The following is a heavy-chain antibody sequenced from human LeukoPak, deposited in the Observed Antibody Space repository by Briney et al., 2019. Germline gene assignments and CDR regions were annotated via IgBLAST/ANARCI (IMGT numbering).Heavy chain of an antibody. CDR1: GGSISSRSYY. D-gene: IGHD1-20*01. CDR2: INYSGST. CDR3: TRRITGTTSDSFDY. V-gene: IGHV4-39*01. Sequence: PSETLSLTCSVSGGSISSRSYYWGWIRQPPGKGLEWIGTINYSGSTYYNPPLKSRVTMSVDTSKSQFSLKLSSVTAADTAVYCCTRRITGTTSDSFDYWGQGILVTVSS. J-gene: IGHJ4*02.